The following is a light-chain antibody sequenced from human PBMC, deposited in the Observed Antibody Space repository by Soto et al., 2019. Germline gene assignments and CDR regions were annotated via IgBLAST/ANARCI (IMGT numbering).Light chain of an antibody. V-gene: IGKV1-39*01. CDR1: QSIYSS. CDR3: QQSYSAPYT. J-gene: IGKJ2*01. CDR2: AAS. Sequence: DLQMTQSPSSLSASVGDRVTITCRASQSIYSSLNWYHQKPGKAPKLLIYAASNLQSGVPSRLSGSGSGTDFTLSISSLQPEDFATYYCQQSYSAPYTFCQGTKLEI.